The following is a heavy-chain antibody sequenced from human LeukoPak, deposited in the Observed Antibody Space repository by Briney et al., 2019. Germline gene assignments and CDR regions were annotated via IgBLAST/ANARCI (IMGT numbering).Heavy chain of an antibody. CDR3: ARDLRVVITGSFDS. V-gene: IGHV3-20*04. CDR1: GFTVSSNY. D-gene: IGHD3-22*01. CDR2: INWNGDST. Sequence: PGGSLRLSCAASGFTVSSNYMNWVRQAPGKGLEWVSGINWNGDSTDYADSVKGRFTISRDNAKNSLYLQMNSLRAEDTALYYCARDLRVVITGSFDSWGQGTLVTVSS. J-gene: IGHJ4*02.